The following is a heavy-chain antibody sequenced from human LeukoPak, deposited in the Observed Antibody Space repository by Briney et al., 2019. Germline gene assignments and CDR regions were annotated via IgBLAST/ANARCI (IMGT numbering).Heavy chain of an antibody. CDR3: AKGKWLTESPLDY. Sequence: GGSLRLSCAASGFTFSSYAMSWVRQAPGKGLEWVSGISWSGDDIGYADSVKGRFTISRDNAKNFLYLQMNSLRAEDTALYYCAKGKWLTESPLDYWGQGTLVTVSS. D-gene: IGHD3-22*01. V-gene: IGHV3-9*01. CDR2: ISWSGDDI. J-gene: IGHJ4*02. CDR1: GFTFSSYA.